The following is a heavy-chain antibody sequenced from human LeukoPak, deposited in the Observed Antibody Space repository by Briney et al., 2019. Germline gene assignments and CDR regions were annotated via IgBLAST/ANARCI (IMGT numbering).Heavy chain of an antibody. J-gene: IGHJ4*02. CDR1: GGSLSSYY. Sequence: SETLSLTCTVSGGSLSSYYWSWIRQPPAKGLEWIGYIYYSGSTHYNPPLKSLVTISVDTSKNQFSLKLSSVTAADTAVYYCARLWTVTQPDYWGQGTLVTVSS. CDR2: IYYSGST. D-gene: IGHD4-17*01. V-gene: IGHV4-59*01. CDR3: ARLWTVTQPDY.